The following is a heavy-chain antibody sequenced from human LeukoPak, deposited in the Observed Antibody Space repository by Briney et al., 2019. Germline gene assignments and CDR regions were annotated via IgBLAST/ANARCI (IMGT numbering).Heavy chain of an antibody. J-gene: IGHJ5*02. V-gene: IGHV1-2*02. D-gene: IGHD7-27*01. Sequence: ASVKVSCKASGYTFTGYYMHWVRQAPGQGLEWMGWINPNSGGTNYAQKSQGRVTMTRDTSISTAYMELSRLRSDDTAVYYCVRDHWDPYNWFDPWGQGTLVTVSS. CDR1: GYTFTGYY. CDR2: INPNSGGT. CDR3: VRDHWDPYNWFDP.